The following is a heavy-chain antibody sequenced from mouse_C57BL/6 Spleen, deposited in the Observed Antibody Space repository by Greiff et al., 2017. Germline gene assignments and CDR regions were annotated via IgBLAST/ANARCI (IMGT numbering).Heavy chain of an antibody. Sequence: QVQLKQPGAELVRPGSSVKLSCKASGYTFTSYWMHWVKQRPIQGLEWIGNIDPSDSETHYNQKFKDKATLTVDKSSSTAYMQLSSLTSEDSAVYYCARIYYGNYDWYFDVWGTGTTVTVSS. CDR1: GYTFTSYW. CDR2: IDPSDSET. J-gene: IGHJ1*03. CDR3: ARIYYGNYDWYFDV. D-gene: IGHD2-1*01. V-gene: IGHV1-52*01.